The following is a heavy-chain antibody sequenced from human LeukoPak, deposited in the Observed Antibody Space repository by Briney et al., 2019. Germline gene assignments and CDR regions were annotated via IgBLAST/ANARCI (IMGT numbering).Heavy chain of an antibody. J-gene: IGHJ5*02. CDR3: ARDRTEITVRGSHNWFDP. V-gene: IGHV4-59*12. Sequence: DPSETLSLTCTVSGGSISSYYWSWIRQPPGKGREWIGYIYYSGSTNYNPSLKSRVTISVDTSKNQFSLKLSSVTASVTAVYHCARDRTEITVRGSHNWFDPWGQGTLVTVSP. CDR1: GGSISSYY. D-gene: IGHD4-11*01. CDR2: IYYSGST.